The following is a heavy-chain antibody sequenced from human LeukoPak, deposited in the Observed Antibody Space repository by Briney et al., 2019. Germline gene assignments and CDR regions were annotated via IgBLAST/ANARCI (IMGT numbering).Heavy chain of an antibody. J-gene: IGHJ6*03. CDR2: ISYDGSNK. Sequence: GGSPRLSCAASGFTFSSNAMHWVRQAPGKGLEWVAVISYDGSNKYYADSVKGRFTISRDNSKNTLYLQMNSLRAEDTAVYYCARAGTTSDYYYYYMDVWGKGTTVTVSS. D-gene: IGHD1-1*01. V-gene: IGHV3-30-3*01. CDR1: GFTFSSNA. CDR3: ARAGTTSDYYYYYMDV.